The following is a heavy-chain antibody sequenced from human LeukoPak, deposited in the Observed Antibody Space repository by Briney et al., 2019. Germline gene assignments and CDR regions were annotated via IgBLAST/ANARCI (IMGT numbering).Heavy chain of an antibody. CDR1: GFTFSSYS. CDR3: ARDYSSSSLSN. J-gene: IGHJ4*02. CDR2: ISSSSSYI. D-gene: IGHD6-6*01. V-gene: IGHV3-21*01. Sequence: GGSLRLSCAASGFTFSSYSMNWVRQAPGKGLEWVSSISSSSSYIYHADSVKGRFTISRDNAKNSLYLQMNSLRAEDTAVYYCARDYSSSSLSNWGQGTLVTVSS.